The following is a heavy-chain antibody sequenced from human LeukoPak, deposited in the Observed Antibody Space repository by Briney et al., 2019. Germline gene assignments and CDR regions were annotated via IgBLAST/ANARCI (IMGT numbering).Heavy chain of an antibody. Sequence: GGSLRLSCAASGFTFGVSTMHWVRQASGKGLEWVGRIRTKANNYATAYSASGKGRFTISRDDSKNTAYLQMNSLKTEDTAVYYCTVSGIASDAFDIWGQGTMVTVSS. CDR3: TVSGIASDAFDI. D-gene: IGHD2-21*01. J-gene: IGHJ3*02. V-gene: IGHV3-73*01. CDR2: IRTKANNYAT. CDR1: GFTFGVST.